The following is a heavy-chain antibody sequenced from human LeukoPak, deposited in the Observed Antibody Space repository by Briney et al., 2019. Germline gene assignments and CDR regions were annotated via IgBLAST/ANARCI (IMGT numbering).Heavy chain of an antibody. CDR1: GYTFTSYD. D-gene: IGHD2-2*01. J-gene: IGHJ6*03. CDR3: ARGPGVVPALYYYYMDV. Sequence: ASVKVSCKASGYTFTSYDINWVRQATGQGLEWMGWMNPNSGNTGYAQKFQGRVTITRNTSISTAYMELSSLRSEDTAVYYCARGPGVVPALYYYYMDVWGKGTTVTVSS. V-gene: IGHV1-8*03. CDR2: MNPNSGNT.